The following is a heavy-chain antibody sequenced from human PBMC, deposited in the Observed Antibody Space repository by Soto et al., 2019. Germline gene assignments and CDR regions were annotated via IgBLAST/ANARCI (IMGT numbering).Heavy chain of an antibody. CDR3: ARHYGDYNGGY. V-gene: IGHV1-69*02. CDR1: GGTFSSYT. J-gene: IGHJ4*02. CDR2: IIPILGIA. D-gene: IGHD4-17*01. Sequence: QVQLVQSGAEVKKPGSSVKVYCKASGGTFSSYTISWVRQAPGQGLEWMGRIIPILGIANYAQKFQGRVTITADKSTSTAYMELSSLRSEDTAVYYCARHYGDYNGGYWGQGTLVTVSS.